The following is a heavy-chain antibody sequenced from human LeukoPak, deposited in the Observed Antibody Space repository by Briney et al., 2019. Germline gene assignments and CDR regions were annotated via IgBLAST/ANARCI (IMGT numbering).Heavy chain of an antibody. CDR3: ARLLGDYSNYVWRHNWFDP. V-gene: IGHV5-51*01. J-gene: IGHJ5*02. CDR2: FYPGDSDT. Sequence: GESLKISCKGSGYTFTSYWIGWVRQMPGKGLEWMGIFYPGDSDTRYSPSFQGQVTISADKSISTAYLQWSSLKASDTAMYYCARLLGDYSNYVWRHNWFDPWGQGTLVTVSS. CDR1: GYTFTSYW. D-gene: IGHD4-11*01.